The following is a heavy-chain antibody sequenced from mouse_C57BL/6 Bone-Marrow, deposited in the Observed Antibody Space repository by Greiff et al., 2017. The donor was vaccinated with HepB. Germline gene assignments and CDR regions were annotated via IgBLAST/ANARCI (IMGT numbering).Heavy chain of an antibody. D-gene: IGHD1-1*01. CDR2: IWSGGST. Sequence: QVQLQQSGPGLVQPSQSLSITCTVSGFSLTSYGVHWVRQPPGKGLEWLGVIWSGGSTDYNAAFISRLSISKDNSKSQVCFKMNSLQADDTDIYYCAKLLRHYYAMDYWGQGTSVTVSS. V-gene: IGHV2-4*01. CDR1: GFSLTSYG. J-gene: IGHJ4*01. CDR3: AKLLRHYYAMDY.